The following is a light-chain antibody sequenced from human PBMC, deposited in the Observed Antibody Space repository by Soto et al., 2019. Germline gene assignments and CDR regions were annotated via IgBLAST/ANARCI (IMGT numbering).Light chain of an antibody. CDR1: ENVNTW. J-gene: IGKJ1*01. CDR3: QQYRTYTLT. CDR2: DAS. Sequence: EIQMTQSPSTLSASVGDRVTITCRASENVNTWLAWYQQRPGTAPTLVIYDASRLESGVPSRFSGSGSGTDFTLTINSLQPDDFVTDYCQQYRTYTLTFGKGTKVEI. V-gene: IGKV1-5*01.